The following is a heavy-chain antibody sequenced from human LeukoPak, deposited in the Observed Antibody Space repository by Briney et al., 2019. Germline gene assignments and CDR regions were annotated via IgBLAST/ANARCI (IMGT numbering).Heavy chain of an antibody. CDR1: GFTFSSYA. CDR3: ARDRGISSGRFDY. J-gene: IGHJ4*02. CDR2: ISYDGSNK. V-gene: IGHV3-30-3*01. Sequence: QPGGSLRLSCAASGFTFSSYAMHWVRQAPGKGLEWVAVISYDGSNKYYADSVKGRFTISRDNSKNTLYLQMNSLRAEDTAVYYCARDRGISSGRFDYWGQGTLVTVSS. D-gene: IGHD6-19*01.